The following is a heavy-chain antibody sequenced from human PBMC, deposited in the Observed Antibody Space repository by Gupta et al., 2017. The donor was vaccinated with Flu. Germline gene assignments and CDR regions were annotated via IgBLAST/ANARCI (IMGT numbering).Heavy chain of an antibody. D-gene: IGHD2-15*01. CDR1: GFSFSNYG. CDR3: AKDWRCNNNSYCINV. J-gene: IGHJ6*02. V-gene: IGHV3-30*18. Sequence: QERLVESGGGVVQHGRSLRLSCAASGFSFSNYGMHWVSQAPGKGLEWVAIISHDGSKHYPTYLVKRLFTISSDNSKTMLYLLMSGLRTEATVDYYCAKDWRCNNNSYCINVWGQGTTVTVSS. CDR2: ISHDGSKH.